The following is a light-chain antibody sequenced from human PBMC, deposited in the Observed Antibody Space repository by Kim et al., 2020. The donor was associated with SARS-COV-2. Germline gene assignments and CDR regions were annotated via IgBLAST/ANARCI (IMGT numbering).Light chain of an antibody. Sequence: VSPGETATITCSGDNVGNKYVCWYQQEPGQSPVLVIYQDSRRPSGIPERFSASNSGNTATLTISGTQAMDEADYYCQAWDSSNVIFGGGTQLTVL. CDR2: QDS. CDR1: NVGNKY. CDR3: QAWDSSNVI. V-gene: IGLV3-1*01. J-gene: IGLJ2*01.